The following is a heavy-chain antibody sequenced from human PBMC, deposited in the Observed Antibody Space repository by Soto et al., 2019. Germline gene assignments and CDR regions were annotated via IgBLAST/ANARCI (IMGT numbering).Heavy chain of an antibody. CDR3: ARTRRITIFGVVITDDAFDI. D-gene: IGHD3-3*01. Sequence: ASVKGSCKASGYTFTSYFISWVRQAPGQGLEWMGWISAYNGNTNYAQKLQGRVTMTTDTSTSTAYMELRSLRSDDTAVYYCARTRRITIFGVVITDDAFDICG. CDR2: ISAYNGNT. V-gene: IGHV1-18*04. J-gene: IGHJ3*02. CDR1: GYTFTSYF.